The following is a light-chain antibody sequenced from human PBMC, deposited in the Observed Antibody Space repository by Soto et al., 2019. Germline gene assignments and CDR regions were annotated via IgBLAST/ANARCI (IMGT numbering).Light chain of an antibody. V-gene: IGKV1-39*01. Sequence: DIQMTQSPSSLSASVGDSVTITCRASQSISRYLNWYQQKAGKAPSLLIYAASSLQGGVPSRFSGNGSGTDFTLTISSLQPEDFATYYCQQTYTAPPWTFGQGTKVDIK. CDR3: QQTYTAPPWT. CDR1: QSISRY. CDR2: AAS. J-gene: IGKJ1*01.